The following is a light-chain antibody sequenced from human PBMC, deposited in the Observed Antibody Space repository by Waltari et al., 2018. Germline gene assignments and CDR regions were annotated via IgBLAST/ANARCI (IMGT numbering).Light chain of an antibody. CDR2: RVS. CDR3: IQALQTPFT. V-gene: IGKV2-29*02. J-gene: IGKJ3*01. Sequence: DIVMTQTPLSLPVTPGEPASISCRSSQSLLHSDGNTYLYWYLQKPGQPPRLLIYRVSNRFSGVPDRFSGSGSGTDFTLKISRVKAGDVGVYYCIQALQTPFTFGPGTKLDIK. CDR1: QSLLHSDGNTY.